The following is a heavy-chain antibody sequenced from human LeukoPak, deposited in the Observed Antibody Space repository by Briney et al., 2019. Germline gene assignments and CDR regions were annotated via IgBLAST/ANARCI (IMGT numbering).Heavy chain of an antibody. CDR2: IRSSDGAI. Sequence: PGGSLRLSCAASGFTFRLYSMNWVRQAPGKGLEWVSYIRSSDGAIAYADSMKGQFTISRDDAKNSLYLQMNSLRDEDTAVYYCARDRDWAFDYWGQGTLITVSS. D-gene: IGHD3-9*01. J-gene: IGHJ4*02. CDR1: GFTFRLYS. CDR3: ARDRDWAFDY. V-gene: IGHV3-48*02.